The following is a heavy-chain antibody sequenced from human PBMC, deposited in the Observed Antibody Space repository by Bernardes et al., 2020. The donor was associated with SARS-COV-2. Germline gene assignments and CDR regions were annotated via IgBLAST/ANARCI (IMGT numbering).Heavy chain of an antibody. V-gene: IGHV3-23*01. Sequence: GGSLRLSCAASGFTFINFAMSWVRQAPGKGLEWVSAISGSGGSTYYADSVKGRFTISRDNSKNTLYLQMNSLRAEDTAVYYCARGPLCSSTTCYTVGRFDPWGQGTLVTVSS. CDR3: ARGPLCSSTTCYTVGRFDP. J-gene: IGHJ5*02. CDR2: ISGSGGST. D-gene: IGHD2-2*02. CDR1: GFTFINFA.